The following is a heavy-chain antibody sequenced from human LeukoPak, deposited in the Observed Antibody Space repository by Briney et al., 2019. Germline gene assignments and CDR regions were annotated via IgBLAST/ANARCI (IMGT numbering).Heavy chain of an antibody. CDR3: ARGLSSTHRFDY. V-gene: IGHV4-31*03. J-gene: IGHJ4*02. CDR2: IYYSGST. D-gene: IGHD2/OR15-2a*01. Sequence: SSQTLSLTCTVSGGSISSGGYYWSWIRRHPGKGLEWIGYIYYSGSTYYNPSLKSRVTISVDTSKNQFSLKLSSVTAADTAVYYCARGLSSTHRFDYWGQGTLVTVSS. CDR1: GGSISSGGYY.